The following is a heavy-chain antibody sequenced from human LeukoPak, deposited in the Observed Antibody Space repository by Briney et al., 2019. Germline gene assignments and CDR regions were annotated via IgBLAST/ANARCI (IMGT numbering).Heavy chain of an antibody. Sequence: ASVKVSCKASGYTFTGYYMHWVRQAPGQGLEWMGWINPNSGGTNYAQKFQGRVTMTRDTSISTAYMGLSRLRSDDTAVYYCARAYYDLCWFDPWGQGTLVTVSS. CDR2: INPNSGGT. CDR1: GYTFTGYY. V-gene: IGHV1-2*02. J-gene: IGHJ5*02. CDR3: ARAYYDLCWFDP. D-gene: IGHD3-3*01.